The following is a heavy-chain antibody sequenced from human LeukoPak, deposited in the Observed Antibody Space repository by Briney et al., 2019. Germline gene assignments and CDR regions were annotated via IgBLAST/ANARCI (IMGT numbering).Heavy chain of an antibody. J-gene: IGHJ4*02. D-gene: IGHD2-2*01. CDR1: GFTFSNYG. CDR2: IAYDEINT. Sequence: GGSLRLSCAASGFTFSNYGMHWGRQAPGKGLEWVAVIAYDEINTNHADSVKGRFTVSRDNSKKPLFLQMNSLRAEDTAVYYCAKADCGSTSCHTDYWGQGTLVTVSS. CDR3: AKADCGSTSCHTDY. V-gene: IGHV3-30*18.